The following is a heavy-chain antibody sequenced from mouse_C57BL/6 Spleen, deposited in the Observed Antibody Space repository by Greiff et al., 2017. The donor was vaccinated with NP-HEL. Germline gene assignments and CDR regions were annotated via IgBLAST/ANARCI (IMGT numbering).Heavy chain of an antibody. CDR2: ISYDGSN. D-gene: IGHD2-5*01. J-gene: IGHJ4*01. Sequence: ESGPGLVKPSQSLSLTCSVTGYSITSGYYWNWIRQFPGNKLEWMGYISYDGSNNYNPSLKNRISITRDTSKNQFFLKLNSVTTEDTATYYCARGEGYSNYDAMDYWGQGTSVTVSS. CDR1: GYSITSGYY. V-gene: IGHV3-6*01. CDR3: ARGEGYSNYDAMDY.